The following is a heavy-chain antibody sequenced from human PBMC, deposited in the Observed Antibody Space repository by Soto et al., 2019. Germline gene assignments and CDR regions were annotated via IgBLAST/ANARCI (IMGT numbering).Heavy chain of an antibody. CDR1: GFTFSDYY. J-gene: IGHJ5*02. CDR3: ARVNGRITILGVVIPNWFDP. D-gene: IGHD3-3*01. Sequence: PGGSLRLSCAASGFTFSDYYMSWIRQAPGKGLEWVSYISSSGSTIYYADSVKGRFTISRDNAKNSLYLQMNSLRAEDTAVYYCARVNGRITILGVVIPNWFDPWGQGTLVTVSS. V-gene: IGHV3-11*01. CDR2: ISSSGSTI.